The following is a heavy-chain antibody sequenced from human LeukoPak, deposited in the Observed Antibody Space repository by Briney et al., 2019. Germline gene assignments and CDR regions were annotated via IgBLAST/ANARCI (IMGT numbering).Heavy chain of an antibody. Sequence: ASVKVSCKASGYTFTGYYMHWLRQAPGQGREGMGWIYPNSGGTNYEQKFQGRVTMTRDTSISTAYMELSRLRSDDTAVYYCAKSKRGIAVAEDYWGQGTLVTVSS. CDR1: GYTFTGYY. J-gene: IGHJ4*02. CDR2: IYPNSGGT. D-gene: IGHD6-19*01. CDR3: AKSKRGIAVAEDY. V-gene: IGHV1-2*02.